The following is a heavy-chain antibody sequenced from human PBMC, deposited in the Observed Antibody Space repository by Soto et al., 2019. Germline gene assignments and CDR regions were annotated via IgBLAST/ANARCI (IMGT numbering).Heavy chain of an antibody. J-gene: IGHJ5*02. CDR3: ARGPFYGSGSAYNWFDP. V-gene: IGHV4-4*02. Sequence: PSETLSLTCAVSGGSVSATNWWSWIRQPPGKGLEWIGEINHSGSTNYNPSLKSRVTISVDTSKNQFSLKLSSVTAADTAVYYCARGPFYGSGSAYNWFDPWGQGTLVTVSS. CDR1: GGSVSATNW. D-gene: IGHD3-10*01. CDR2: INHSGST.